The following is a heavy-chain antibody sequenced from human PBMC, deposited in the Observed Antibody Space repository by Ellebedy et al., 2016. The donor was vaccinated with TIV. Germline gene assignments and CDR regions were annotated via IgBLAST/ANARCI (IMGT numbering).Heavy chain of an antibody. CDR1: GGTFSSYA. Sequence: AASVKVSCKASGGTFSSYAISWVRQAPGQGLEWMGGIIPIFGTANYAQKFQGRVTITADESTSTAYMELSSLRSEDTAVYYCARDQKWLDWGGWFDPWGQGTLVTVSS. CDR2: IIPIFGTA. J-gene: IGHJ5*02. V-gene: IGHV1-69*13. CDR3: ARDQKWLDWGGWFDP. D-gene: IGHD6-19*01.